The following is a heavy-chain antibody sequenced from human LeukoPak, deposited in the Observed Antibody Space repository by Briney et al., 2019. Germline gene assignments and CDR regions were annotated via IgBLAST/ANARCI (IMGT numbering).Heavy chain of an antibody. CDR2: ISYDGSNK. D-gene: IGHD1-1*01. Sequence: GGSLRLSCAASGFAFSTYGMHWVRQAPGKGLEWVAVISYDGSNKYYADSVKGRFTISRDNSKNTLYLQMSSLRAEATAVYYCAGITFDYWGQGTLVTVSS. CDR3: AGITFDY. V-gene: IGHV3-30*03. J-gene: IGHJ4*02. CDR1: GFAFSTYG.